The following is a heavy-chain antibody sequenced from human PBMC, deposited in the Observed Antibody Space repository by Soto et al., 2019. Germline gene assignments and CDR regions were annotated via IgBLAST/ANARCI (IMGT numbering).Heavy chain of an antibody. CDR3: AGNSSNFCYCNGD. D-gene: IGHD3-22*01. CDR2: IYHSGST. Sequence: SETLSLTCAVSGGSISSSNWWSWVRQPPGKGLEWIGEIYHSGSTNYNPSLKSRVTISVDKSKNQFSLKLSSVTAADTAVYYWAGNSSNFCYCNGDWGQGTPVPVS. J-gene: IGHJ4*03. CDR1: GGSISSSNW. V-gene: IGHV4-4*02.